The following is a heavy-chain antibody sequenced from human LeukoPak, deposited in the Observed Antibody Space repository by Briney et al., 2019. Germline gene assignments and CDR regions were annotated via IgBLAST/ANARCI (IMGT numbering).Heavy chain of an antibody. CDR2: VNHSGST. Sequence: SETLSLTCAVYGGSFSGYYWNWIRQPPGKGLEWLGEVNHSGSTNYNPSLKSRVTISVDTSKNQFSLKLSSVTAADTAVYYCARPLSISGYYYDAFDIWGQGTMVTVSS. D-gene: IGHD3-22*01. CDR3: ARPLSISGYYYDAFDI. J-gene: IGHJ3*02. V-gene: IGHV4-34*01. CDR1: GGSFSGYY.